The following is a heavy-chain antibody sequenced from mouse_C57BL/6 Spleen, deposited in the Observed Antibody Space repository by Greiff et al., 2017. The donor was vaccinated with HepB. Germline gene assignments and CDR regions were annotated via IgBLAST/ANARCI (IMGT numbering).Heavy chain of an antibody. Sequence: EVMLVESGGGLVKPGGSLKLSCAASGFTFSSYAMSWVRQTPEKRLEWVATISDGGSYTYYPDNVKGRFTISRDNAKNNLYLQMSHLKSEDTAMCYCARDRTMNAMDYWGQGTSATVSS. J-gene: IGHJ4*01. CDR2: ISDGGSYT. CDR1: GFTFSSYA. V-gene: IGHV5-4*01. D-gene: IGHD2-4*01. CDR3: ARDRTMNAMDY.